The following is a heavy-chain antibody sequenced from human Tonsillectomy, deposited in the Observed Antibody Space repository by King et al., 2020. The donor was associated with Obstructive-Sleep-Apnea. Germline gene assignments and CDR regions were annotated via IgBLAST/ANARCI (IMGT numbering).Heavy chain of an antibody. Sequence: VQLQESGPGLVKPSETLSLTCTVSGGSISSYYWSWIRQPPGKGLEWIGYIYYSGSTNYNPSLKSRVTISVDTSKNQFSLKLSSVTAADTAVYYCARHPWGVVAATYYFDYWGQGTLVTVSS. J-gene: IGHJ4*02. D-gene: IGHD2-15*01. CDR1: GGSISSYY. CDR3: ARHPWGVVAATYYFDY. V-gene: IGHV4-59*01. CDR2: IYYSGST.